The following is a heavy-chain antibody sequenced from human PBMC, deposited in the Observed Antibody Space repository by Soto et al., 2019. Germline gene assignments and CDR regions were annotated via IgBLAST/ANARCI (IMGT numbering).Heavy chain of an antibody. CDR2: IDASDSYT. V-gene: IGHV5-10-1*01. D-gene: IGHD6-6*01. J-gene: IGHJ6*02. CDR1: GCSVTSYW. CDR3: ARQGNDVREYSSSLIPIYYYYGMDV. Sequence: GEFRKISWRGVGCSVTSYWISWVSQMHGKGMEWMGRIDASDSYTNYSPSFQGHVTISADKSISTAYPQWTSLKASDTAMYYCARQGNDVREYSSSLIPIYYYYGMDVWGQGTTVTVSS.